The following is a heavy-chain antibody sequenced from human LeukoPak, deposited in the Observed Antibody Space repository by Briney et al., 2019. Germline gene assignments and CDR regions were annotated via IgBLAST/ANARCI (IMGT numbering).Heavy chain of an antibody. CDR1: GFTFGSYD. CDR3: VKDHRYYYFDSTGYHPTEADSYFHY. Sequence: PGGSLRLSCDVSGFTFGSYDMHWVRQAPGKGLEWVAVILYDGSNRYYADSVKGRFTISRDSSEDTLYLQMNSLRPEDTAVYYCVKDHRYYYFDSTGYHPTEADSYFHYWGQGTLVTVSS. D-gene: IGHD3-22*01. J-gene: IGHJ4*02. CDR2: ILYDGSNR. V-gene: IGHV3-30*18.